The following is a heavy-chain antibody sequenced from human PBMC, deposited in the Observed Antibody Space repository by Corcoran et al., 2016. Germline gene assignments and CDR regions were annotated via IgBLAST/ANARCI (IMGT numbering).Heavy chain of an antibody. CDR2: INPSGGST. CDR3: ARGHSSGGYYFRFDP. Sequence: QVQLVQSGAEVKKPGASVKVSCKASGYTFTSYYMHWVRQAPGQGLEWMGIINPSGGSTSYAQKFQGRVTMTRDTSTSTVYMELSSLRSEDTAVYSWARGHSSGGYYFRFDPWGQGTLVTVSS. J-gene: IGHJ5*02. D-gene: IGHD3-22*01. CDR1: GYTFTSYY. V-gene: IGHV1-46*01.